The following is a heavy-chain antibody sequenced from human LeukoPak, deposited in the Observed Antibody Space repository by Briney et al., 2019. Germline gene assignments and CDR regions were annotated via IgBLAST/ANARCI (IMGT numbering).Heavy chain of an antibody. J-gene: IGHJ4*02. CDR1: GGSISNYY. D-gene: IGHD3-22*01. CDR2: IYYTGNT. Sequence: SETLSLTCTVSGGSISNYYWNWIRQPPGKGLEWIGYIYYTGNTNYNPSLKSRVTISVDTSKNQFSLKLSSVTAADTAVYYCARDVRDSSGYYLRIFGYWGQGNLVTVSS. V-gene: IGHV4-59*12. CDR3: ARDVRDSSGYYLRIFGY.